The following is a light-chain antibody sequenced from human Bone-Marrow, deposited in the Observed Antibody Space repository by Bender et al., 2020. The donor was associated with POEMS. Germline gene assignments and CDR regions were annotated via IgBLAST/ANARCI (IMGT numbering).Light chain of an antibody. CDR1: SGSLATFNL. J-gene: IGLJ2*01. CDR3: CSYASDVV. Sequence: QSALTQPASVSGSRGQSITISCTGSSGSLATFNLVSWYQQHPGTAPKLIIYELKKRLSGVFNRFTASKSGNPASLPISGLQDEDEADYSCCSYASDVVFGGGTKLTVL. V-gene: IGLV2-23*02. CDR2: ELK.